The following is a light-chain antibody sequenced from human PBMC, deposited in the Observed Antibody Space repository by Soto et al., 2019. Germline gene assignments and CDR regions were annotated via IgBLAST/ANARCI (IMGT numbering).Light chain of an antibody. CDR1: STDVGGYNY. J-gene: IGLJ1*01. Sequence: QSVLAQPSSVSGSPGQSITISCTGTSTDVGGYNYVSWYQHHPGKGPKLIIYEVTHRPSGVSHRFSGSKSASTASLTISGLQVEDEADYFCGSYSSTTTREVFGTGTKVTVL. V-gene: IGLV2-14*01. CDR2: EVT. CDR3: GSYSSTTTREV.